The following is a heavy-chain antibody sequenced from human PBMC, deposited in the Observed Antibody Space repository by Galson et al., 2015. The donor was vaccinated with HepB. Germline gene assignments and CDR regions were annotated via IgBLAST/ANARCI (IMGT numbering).Heavy chain of an antibody. D-gene: IGHD1-26*01. J-gene: IGHJ4*02. CDR1: GFSFDDYS. CDR3: AKDIHSGSYGGTDY. CDR2: INWAGGIT. V-gene: IGHV3-43*01. Sequence: SLRLSCAASGFSFDDYSMHWVRQAPGKGVEWLSLINWAGGITYYADSVKGRFTISRDNSKNSLYLQMNSLRTEDTALYYCAKDIHSGSYGGTDYWGQGTLVTVSS.